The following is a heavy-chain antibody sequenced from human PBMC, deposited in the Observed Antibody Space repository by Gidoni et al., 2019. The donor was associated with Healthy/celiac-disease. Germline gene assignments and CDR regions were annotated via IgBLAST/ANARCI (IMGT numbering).Heavy chain of an antibody. D-gene: IGHD1-26*01. CDR3: TTDGYSGSFYYYYGMDV. Sequence: EVQLVESGGGLVKPGGSLRLSCAASGFTLSNAWLSWVRQAPGKGLEWVGRIKSKTDGETTDYAAPVKGRFTISRDDSKNTLYLQMNSLKTEDTAVYYCTTDGYSGSFYYYYGMDVWGQGTTVTVSS. CDR2: IKSKTDGETT. V-gene: IGHV3-15*01. J-gene: IGHJ6*02. CDR1: GFTLSNAW.